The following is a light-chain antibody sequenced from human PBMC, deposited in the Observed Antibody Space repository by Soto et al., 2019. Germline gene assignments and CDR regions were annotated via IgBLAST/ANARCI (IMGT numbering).Light chain of an antibody. CDR3: QQYGSLPFT. CDR1: QSVSSSY. CDR2: GAS. V-gene: IGKV3-20*01. J-gene: IGKJ3*01. Sequence: EIVLTQSPGTLSLSPGERATLSCRASQSVSSSYLAWYQKNPGQAHGLLTYGASSRATGIPDRCSGSGCGTDLTLTISKLEPDDFSVYYCQQYGSLPFTFGPGTKVGIK.